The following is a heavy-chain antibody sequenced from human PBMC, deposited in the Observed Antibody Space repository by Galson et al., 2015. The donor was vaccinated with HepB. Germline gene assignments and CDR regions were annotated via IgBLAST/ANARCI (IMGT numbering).Heavy chain of an antibody. D-gene: IGHD6-19*01. J-gene: IGHJ5*02. CDR2: IYWDDDK. Sequence: PALVKPTQTLTLTCTFSGFSLSTSGVGVGWIRQPPGKALEWLALIYWDDDKRYSSSLKTRLTITKDTSKNQVVLTMTNMDPVDTATYYCAHKRSGYDSYPYSSGHGWFDPWGQGTLVTVSS. CDR3: AHKRSGYDSYPYSSGHGWFDP. V-gene: IGHV2-5*02. CDR1: GFSLSTSGVG.